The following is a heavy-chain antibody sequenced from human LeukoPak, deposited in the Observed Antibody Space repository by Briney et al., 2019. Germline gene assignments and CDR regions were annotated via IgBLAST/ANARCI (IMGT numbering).Heavy chain of an antibody. J-gene: IGHJ5*02. CDR3: ARTGHYYDSSGHNWFDP. D-gene: IGHD3-22*01. Sequence: PGGSLRLSCAASGFTFSSYAMHWFRQAPGKGRQWVAFISYDGRNQYYEASVKGRFTISIDNSKNQLYLQMTSLTAEDTAVYYFARTGHYYDSSGHNWFDPWGQGTLVTVSS. CDR1: GFTFSSYA. V-gene: IGHV3-30*04. CDR2: ISYDGRNQ.